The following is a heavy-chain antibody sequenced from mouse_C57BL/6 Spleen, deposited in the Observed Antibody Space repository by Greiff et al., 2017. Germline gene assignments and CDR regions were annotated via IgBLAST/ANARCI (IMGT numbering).Heavy chain of an antibody. Sequence: EVQLQESGTVLARPGASVKMSCKTSGYTFTSYWMHWVKQRPGQGLEWIGAIYPGNSDTSYNQKFKGKAKLTAVTSASTAYMELSSLPNEDSAVYYCTREGITTVVAFDYWGQGTTLTVSS. D-gene: IGHD1-1*01. V-gene: IGHV1-5*01. CDR2: IYPGNSDT. J-gene: IGHJ2*01. CDR3: TREGITTVVAFDY. CDR1: GYTFTSYW.